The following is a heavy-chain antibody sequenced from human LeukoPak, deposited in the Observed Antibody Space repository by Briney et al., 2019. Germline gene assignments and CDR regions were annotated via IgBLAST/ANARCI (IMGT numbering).Heavy chain of an antibody. D-gene: IGHD2-15*01. Sequence: SETLSLTCAVYGGSFSGYYWSWIRQPPGKGLEWIGEINHSGSTNYNPSLKSRVTISVDTSKNQFSLKLSSVTAADTAVYYCARGRPGYCSGGSFYAGDDYWGQGTLVTVSS. CDR1: GGSFSGYY. V-gene: IGHV4-34*01. CDR3: ARGRPGYCSGGSFYAGDDY. CDR2: INHSGST. J-gene: IGHJ4*02.